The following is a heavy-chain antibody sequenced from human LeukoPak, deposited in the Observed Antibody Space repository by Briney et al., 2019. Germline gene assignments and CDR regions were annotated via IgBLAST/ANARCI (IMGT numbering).Heavy chain of an antibody. J-gene: IGHJ2*01. CDR3: ARIGPIKGSGEGRYFDL. Sequence: GASVKVSCKASGYTFTSYGISWVRQAPGQGLEWMGWISAYNGNTNYAQKLQGRVTMTTDTSTSTAYMELRSLRSDDTAVYYCARIGPIKGSGEGRYFDLWGRGTLVTVPS. CDR2: ISAYNGNT. V-gene: IGHV1-18*01. D-gene: IGHD3-16*01. CDR1: GYTFTSYG.